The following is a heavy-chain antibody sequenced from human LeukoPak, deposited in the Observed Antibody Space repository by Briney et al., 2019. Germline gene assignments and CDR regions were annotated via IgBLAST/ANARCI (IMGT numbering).Heavy chain of an antibody. CDR1: GFTFSSYG. V-gene: IGHV3-30*18. Sequence: GGSLRLSCAASGFTFSSYGMHWVRQAPGKGLEWVAVISYDGSNKYYADSVKGRFTISGDNSKNTLYLQMNSLRAEDTAVYYCAKENIAARPDYYYYYGMDVWGQGTTVTVSS. CDR3: AKENIAARPDYYYYYGMDV. D-gene: IGHD6-6*01. CDR2: ISYDGSNK. J-gene: IGHJ6*02.